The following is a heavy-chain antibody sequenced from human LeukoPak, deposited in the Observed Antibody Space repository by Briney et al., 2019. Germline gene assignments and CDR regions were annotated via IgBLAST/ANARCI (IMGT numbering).Heavy chain of an antibody. CDR1: GFTYSGYS. V-gene: IGHV3-48*01. Sequence: TGGSLRLSCAASGFTYSGYSMTWVRQAPGRGLEWVSYISSTSSIILYGDSVKGRFTISRDNDKKSLYLKMNSLGAEDTAMYYCARESAYAFDYWGQGILVTVSS. J-gene: IGHJ4*02. CDR3: ARESAYAFDY. D-gene: IGHD5-12*01. CDR2: ISSTSSII.